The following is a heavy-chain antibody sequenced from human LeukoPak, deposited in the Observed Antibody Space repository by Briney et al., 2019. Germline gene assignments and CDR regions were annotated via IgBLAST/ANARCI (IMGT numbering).Heavy chain of an antibody. Sequence: GGSLRLSCATSGFTFSSYWMSWVRQAPGKGLEWVANIKQDGSEKYYVDSVKGRFTISRDNAKSSLYLQMNSLRAEDTAVYYCARVGRYCSGGSCPYYFDYWGQGTLVTVSS. D-gene: IGHD2-15*01. J-gene: IGHJ4*02. CDR3: ARVGRYCSGGSCPYYFDY. CDR1: GFTFSSYW. V-gene: IGHV3-7*01. CDR2: IKQDGSEK.